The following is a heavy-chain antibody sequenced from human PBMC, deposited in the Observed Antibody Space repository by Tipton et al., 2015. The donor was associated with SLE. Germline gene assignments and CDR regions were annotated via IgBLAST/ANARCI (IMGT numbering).Heavy chain of an antibody. Sequence: SLRLSCAASGFTVSSNYMSWVRQAPGKGQEWVSVIYSGGSTYYADSGKGRFTISRDNSKNTLYLQMNSLRAEDTAVYYCARASYSGSDGYWGQGTLVTVSS. V-gene: IGHV3-53*05. CDR2: IYSGGST. D-gene: IGHD1-26*01. CDR1: GFTVSSNY. J-gene: IGHJ4*02. CDR3: ARASYSGSDGY.